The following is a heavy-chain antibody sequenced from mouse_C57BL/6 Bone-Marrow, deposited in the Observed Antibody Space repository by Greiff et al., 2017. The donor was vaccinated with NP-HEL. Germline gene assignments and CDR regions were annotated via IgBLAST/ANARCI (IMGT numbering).Heavy chain of an antibody. CDR1: GYTFTDYY. CDR2: INPNNGGT. CDR3: ARGTYYSNYLYYYAMDY. Sequence: EVQLQQSGPELVKPGASVKISCKASGYTFTDYYMNWVKQSHGKSLEWIGDINPNNGGTSYNQKFKGKATLTAEKSSKTAYMELRSLTSEDSAVNYCARGTYYSNYLYYYAMDYWGQGTSVTVSS. J-gene: IGHJ4*01. D-gene: IGHD2-5*01. V-gene: IGHV1-26*01.